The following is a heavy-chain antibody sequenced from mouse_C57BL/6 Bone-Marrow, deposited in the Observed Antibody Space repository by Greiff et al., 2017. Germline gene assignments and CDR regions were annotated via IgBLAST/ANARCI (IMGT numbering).Heavy chain of an antibody. V-gene: IGHV1-4*01. CDR1: GYTFTSST. Sequence: VQLQQSGAELARPGASVKMSCKASGYTFTSSTMHWVKQRPGQGLEWIGYINPSSGYTKYNQKFQDKATLTADKSSSTAYMQLSSLTSEDSAVYYCAVDDGFWFAYWGQGTLVTVSA. D-gene: IGHD2-3*01. J-gene: IGHJ3*01. CDR3: AVDDGFWFAY. CDR2: INPSSGYT.